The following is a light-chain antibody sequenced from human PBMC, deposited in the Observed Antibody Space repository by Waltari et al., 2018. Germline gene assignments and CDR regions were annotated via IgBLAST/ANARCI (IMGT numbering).Light chain of an antibody. CDR3: SSYRSSVIYV. J-gene: IGLJ1*01. V-gene: IGLV2-14*01. CDR1: SSDIGTYNY. Sequence: QSALTQPASVSGSPGQSITISCTGTSSDIGTYNYVSWYQQRPGQAPKLMIYDVNNRPSGVSSRFSGSKSGNTASLPISGLQSEDEAEYYCSSYRSSVIYVFGTGTKVTVL. CDR2: DVN.